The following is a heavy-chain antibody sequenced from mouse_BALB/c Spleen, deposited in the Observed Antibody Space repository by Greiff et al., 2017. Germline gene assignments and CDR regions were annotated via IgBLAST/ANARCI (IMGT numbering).Heavy chain of an antibody. CDR1: GFTFSSYG. CDR3: ARDGAGNYFDY. V-gene: IGHV5-6*01. CDR2: ISSGGSYT. Sequence: EVMLVESGGDLVKPGGSLKLSCAASGFTFSSYGMSWVRQTPDKRLEWVATISSGGSYTYYPDSVKGRFTISRDNAKNTLYLQMSSLKSEDTAMYYCARDGAGNYFDYWGQGTTLTVSS. D-gene: IGHD3-3*01. J-gene: IGHJ2*01.